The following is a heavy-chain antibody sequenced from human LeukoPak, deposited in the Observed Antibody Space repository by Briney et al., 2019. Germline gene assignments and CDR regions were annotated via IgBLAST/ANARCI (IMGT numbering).Heavy chain of an antibody. CDR3: ARDRPNDYGDYYAWFDP. CDR2: NYYSGST. V-gene: IGHV4-59*01. J-gene: IGHJ5*02. D-gene: IGHD4-17*01. Sequence: SETLSLTYTVSGGSISTYYWCSIRERPGERLGWIGYNYYSGSTNYNPSLKSRVTISVDTSKNQFSLKLSSVTAADTAVYYCARDRPNDYGDYYAWFDPWGQGTLVTVSS. CDR1: GGSISTYY.